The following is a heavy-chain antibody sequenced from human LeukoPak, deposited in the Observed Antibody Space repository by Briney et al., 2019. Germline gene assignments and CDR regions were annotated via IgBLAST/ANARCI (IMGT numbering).Heavy chain of an antibody. V-gene: IGHV4-4*09. CDR3: ARLVGGPGSYYYYMDV. J-gene: IGHJ6*03. CDR1: GGSISSYY. D-gene: IGHD3-10*01. Sequence: SETLSLTCTVSGGSISSYYWSWIRQPPGKGLEWIGYIYTSGSTNYNPSLKSPVTISVDTSKNQFSLKLSSVTAADTAVYYCARLVGGPGSYYYYMDVWGKGTTVTVSS. CDR2: IYTSGST.